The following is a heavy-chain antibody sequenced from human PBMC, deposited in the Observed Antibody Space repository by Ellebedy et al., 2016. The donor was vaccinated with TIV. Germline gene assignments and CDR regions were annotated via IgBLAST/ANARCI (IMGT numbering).Heavy chain of an antibody. V-gene: IGHV4-34*01. Sequence: MPSETLSLTYAVYGGSSSGYYWTWIRQPPGKGLEWIGEINHSGSTTYNPSLQSRVTISVDTSRNRFSLKLSSVTAADTAVYYCARSTTVTTASYEYWGQGTLVTVSS. D-gene: IGHD4-17*01. CDR2: INHSGST. CDR3: ARSTTVTTASYEY. CDR1: GGSSSGYY. J-gene: IGHJ4*02.